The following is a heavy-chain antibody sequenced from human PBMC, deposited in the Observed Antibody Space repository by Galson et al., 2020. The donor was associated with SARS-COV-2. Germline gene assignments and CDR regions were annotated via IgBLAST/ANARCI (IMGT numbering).Heavy chain of an antibody. J-gene: IGHJ5*02. CDR2: IYASGKA. V-gene: IGHV4-4*07. CDR3: ARTSCGGDCYRAGGGDWFDT. Sequence: SETLSLTCTVSGGSMRGYFWSWIRQFAGRRLEWVGRIYASGKATYNQSLKSRVTMSIDMSKNQFSLRLSSLSAADTAVYFCARTSCGGDCYRAGGGDWFDTWGRGSLVTVSS. D-gene: IGHD2-21*02. CDR1: GGSMRGYF.